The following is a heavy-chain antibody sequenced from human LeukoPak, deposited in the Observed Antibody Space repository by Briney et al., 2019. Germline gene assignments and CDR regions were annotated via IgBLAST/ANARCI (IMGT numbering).Heavy chain of an antibody. CDR1: GFTFSSYA. CDR3: AKDRYYDSSVTCMDV. Sequence: GGSLRLSCAASGFTFSSYAMSWVRQAPGKGLEWVSAISGSGGSTYYADSVKGRFTISRDNSENTLYLQMNSLRAEDTAVYYCAKDRYYDSSVTCMDVWGQGTTVTVSS. V-gene: IGHV3-23*01. J-gene: IGHJ6*02. CDR2: ISGSGGST. D-gene: IGHD3-22*01.